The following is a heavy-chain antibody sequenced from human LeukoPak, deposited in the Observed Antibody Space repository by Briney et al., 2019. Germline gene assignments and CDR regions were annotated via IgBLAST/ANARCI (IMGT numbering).Heavy chain of an antibody. CDR2: ISGDGGST. D-gene: IGHD2-15*01. CDR3: AREAESGGGVDY. Sequence: VGSLRLSCAASGFIFHDYAMHWVRQAPGKGLEWVSFISGDGGSTYSADSVKGRFTISRDNSKNSLYLQMNSLRTEDTALYYCAREAESGGGVDYWGQGTLVTVSS. V-gene: IGHV3-43*02. J-gene: IGHJ4*02. CDR1: GFIFHDYA.